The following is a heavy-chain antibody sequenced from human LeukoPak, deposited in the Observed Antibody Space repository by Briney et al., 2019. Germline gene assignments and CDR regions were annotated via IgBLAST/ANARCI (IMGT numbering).Heavy chain of an antibody. J-gene: IGHJ4*02. D-gene: IGHD4-17*01. V-gene: IGHV3-48*04. CDR1: GFTFSSYS. CDR2: IYSSSSII. CDR3: ARVRGAWYFDF. Sequence: PGGSLRLSCAASGFTFSSYSMNWVRQAPGKGLEWVSFIYSSSSIISYADSVKGRFTISRDNAKNSLYLQMSSLRAEDTAVYYCARVRGAWYFDFWGQGTLITVSS.